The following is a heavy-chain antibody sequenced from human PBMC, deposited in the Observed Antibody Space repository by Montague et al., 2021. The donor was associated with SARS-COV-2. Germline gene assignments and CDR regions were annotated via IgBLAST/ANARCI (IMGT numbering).Heavy chain of an antibody. CDR1: CGSISSSSYY. V-gene: IGHV4-39*01. CDR3: ARDSSSWYYWFDP. J-gene: IGHJ5*02. D-gene: IGHD6-13*01. Sequence: SETLSLTCTVSCGSISSSSYYWGWIRQPPGKGLEWIGSLYYTGSTYYNPSLKSRVTISVDTSKNQFSLKLSSVTAADTAVYYCARDSSSWYYWFDPWGQGTLVTVSS. CDR2: LYYTGST.